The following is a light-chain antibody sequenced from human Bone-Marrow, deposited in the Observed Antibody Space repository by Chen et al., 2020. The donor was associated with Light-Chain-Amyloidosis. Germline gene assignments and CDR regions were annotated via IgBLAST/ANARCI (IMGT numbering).Light chain of an antibody. CDR1: QTISSNY. CDR3: QQYGTSPLT. CDR2: GSS. J-gene: IGKJ4*01. V-gene: IGKV3-20*01. Sequence: IVLMQSTVPLSLSPWEGANLSCRASQTISSNYLTWYQQKFGQAPRLLIYGSSSRATGIPDRFTGSGSGTDFTLTINRLEPEDFAMYYCQQYGTSPLTFGGGTKVEIK.